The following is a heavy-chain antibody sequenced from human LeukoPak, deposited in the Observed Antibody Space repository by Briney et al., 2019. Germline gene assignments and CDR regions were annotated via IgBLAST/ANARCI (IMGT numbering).Heavy chain of an antibody. CDR1: GYTFTSYA. CDR2: INAGNGNT. V-gene: IGHV1-3*01. J-gene: IGHJ4*02. CDR3: ARGDVLRYFDWLLGPPDY. Sequence: ASVKVSCKASGYTFTSYAMHWVRQAPGQRLEWMGWINAGNGNTKYPQKFQGRVTITRDTSASTAYMELSSLRSEDTAVYYCARGDVLRYFDWLLGPPDYWGQGTLVTVSS. D-gene: IGHD3-9*01.